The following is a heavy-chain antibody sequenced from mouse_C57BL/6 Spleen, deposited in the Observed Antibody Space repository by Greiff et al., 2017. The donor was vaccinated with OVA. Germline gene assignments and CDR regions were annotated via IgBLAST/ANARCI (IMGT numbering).Heavy chain of an antibody. J-gene: IGHJ4*01. Sequence: VMLVESGPGLVQPSQSLSITCTVSGFSLTSYGVHWVRQSPGKGLEWLGVIWRGGSTDYTAAFMSRLSITKDNSKSQVFFKMNSLQADDTAIYYCAKTYGNYYAMDYWGQGTSVTVSS. CDR1: GFSLTSYG. V-gene: IGHV2-5*01. D-gene: IGHD2-1*01. CDR3: AKTYGNYYAMDY. CDR2: IWRGGST.